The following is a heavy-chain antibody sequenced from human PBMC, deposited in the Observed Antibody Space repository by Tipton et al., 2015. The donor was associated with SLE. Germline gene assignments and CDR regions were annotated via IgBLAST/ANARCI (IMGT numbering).Heavy chain of an antibody. CDR1: GYSISDGYH. D-gene: IGHD3-3*01. J-gene: IGHJ4*02. CDR2: ISYSGDT. V-gene: IGHV4-61*08. CDR3: ATSSWSGYSDY. Sequence: TLSLTCTVSGYSISDGYHWAWIRQPPGKGLEWIGYISYSGDTKSNPSLKSRVTISVDTSKNQLSLRLNSVTAADTAVYYRATSSWSGYSDYWGQGTLVTVSS.